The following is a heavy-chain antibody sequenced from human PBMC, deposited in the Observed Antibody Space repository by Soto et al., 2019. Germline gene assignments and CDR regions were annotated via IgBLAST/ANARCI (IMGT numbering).Heavy chain of an antibody. J-gene: IGHJ6*02. CDR3: ARDPSYYGMDV. V-gene: IGHV1-69*05. CDR1: GGTKSSYP. Sequence: PVKGSCKASGGTKSSYPIGWVRQAPGQRLEWMGWINPSYGTAKYAQKFQGRVTITRDTSTSTAYMELSSLRSEDTAVYYCARDPSYYGMDVWGQGTTVTVSS. CDR2: INPSYGTA.